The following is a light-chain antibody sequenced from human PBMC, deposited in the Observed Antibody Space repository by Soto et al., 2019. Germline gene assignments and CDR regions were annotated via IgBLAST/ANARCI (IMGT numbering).Light chain of an antibody. CDR3: QQYDNLPFT. Sequence: DIQMTQSPSSLSASVGDRVTITCQASQDIRNYLNWFQQKPGKAPKRLIYDASNLETGVPSRFSGSGSGTDLSFTISSLQPEDIATYYCQQYDNLPFTFGPGTKVDIK. V-gene: IGKV1-33*01. J-gene: IGKJ3*01. CDR1: QDIRNY. CDR2: DAS.